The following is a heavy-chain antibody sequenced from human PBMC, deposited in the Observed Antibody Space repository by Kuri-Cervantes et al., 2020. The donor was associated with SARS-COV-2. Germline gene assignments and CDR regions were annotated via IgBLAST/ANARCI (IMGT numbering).Heavy chain of an antibody. D-gene: IGHD6-19*01. J-gene: IGHJ6*03. V-gene: IGHV4-61*10. CDR1: FGSVSSGHYY. CDR3: ARGVMGAVAGFLVPYYYYYMDV. Sequence: GSLRFSCTVSFGSVSSGHYYWNWIRQPAGKGLEWIGYIHTSGSTKYNPSLKSRVTISVDTSKNQFSLKLSSVTAADTAVYYCARGVMGAVAGFLVPYYYYYMDVWGKGTTVTV. CDR2: IHTSGST.